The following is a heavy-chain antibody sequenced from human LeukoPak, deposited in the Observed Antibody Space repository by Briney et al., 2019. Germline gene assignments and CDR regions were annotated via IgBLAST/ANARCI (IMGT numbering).Heavy chain of an antibody. J-gene: IGHJ4*02. D-gene: IGHD1-26*01. CDR1: GFTFSSYA. V-gene: IGHV3-30*04. CDR2: ISYDGSNK. CDR3: ARDKLVGATQFDC. Sequence: PGGSLRLSCAASGFTFSSYAMHWVRQAPGKGLEWVAVISYDGSNKYYADSVKGRFTISRDNSKNTLYLQMNSLRAEDTAVYYCARDKLVGATQFDCWGQGTLVTVSS.